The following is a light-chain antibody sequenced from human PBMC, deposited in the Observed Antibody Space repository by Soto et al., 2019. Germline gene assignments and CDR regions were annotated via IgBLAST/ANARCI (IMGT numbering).Light chain of an antibody. J-gene: IGKJ1*01. CDR2: GAS. Sequence: EIVLTQSPGTLSLSPGERATLSCRASQSVSSSYLAWYQQKPGQAPRLLIYGASSRATGIPDRFSGSGSGKDFNLTISRLEPEDFAVYYCQQYRSSRTFGQGTKVEI. CDR1: QSVSSSY. V-gene: IGKV3-20*01. CDR3: QQYRSSRT.